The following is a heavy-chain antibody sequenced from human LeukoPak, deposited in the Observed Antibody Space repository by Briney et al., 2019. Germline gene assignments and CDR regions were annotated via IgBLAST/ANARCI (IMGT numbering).Heavy chain of an antibody. CDR1: GCSISSSSYY. CDR3: ARQYNSGYGLPFDY. J-gene: IGHJ4*02. V-gene: IGHV4-39*01. CDR2: IYYSGNT. Sequence: SETLSLTCTVSGCSISSSSYYWGWIRQPPGKGLEWIGSIYYSGNTYYNPSLKSRVTISVDTSKNQSSLKLNSVTAADTAVYYCARQYNSGYGLPFDYWGQGTLVTVSS. D-gene: IGHD5-12*01.